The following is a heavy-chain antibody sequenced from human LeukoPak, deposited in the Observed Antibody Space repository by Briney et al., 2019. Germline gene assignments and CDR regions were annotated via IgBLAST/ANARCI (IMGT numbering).Heavy chain of an antibody. CDR1: GGTFSSYA. J-gene: IGHJ6*02. CDR3: AREYTMVRENYYYGMDV. D-gene: IGHD3-10*01. CDR2: IIPIFGIA. Sequence: SVKVSCKASGGTFSSYAISWVRQAPGQGLEWMGRIIPIFGIANYARKFQGRVTITADKSTSTAYMELSSLRSEDTAVYYCAREYTMVRENYYYGMDVWGQGTTVTVSS. V-gene: IGHV1-69*04.